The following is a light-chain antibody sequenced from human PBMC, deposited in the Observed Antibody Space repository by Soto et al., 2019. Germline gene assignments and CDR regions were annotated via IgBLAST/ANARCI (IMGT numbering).Light chain of an antibody. J-gene: IGLJ2*01. V-gene: IGLV1-44*01. Sequence: QSVLTQPPSASVTPGQRVTISCSGSSSNIGTNTVNWYQQLPGTAPKLLIYSNNQRPSGVPDRVSGSKSGTSASLAISGLQSEDEADYYCAGWDDSLNGVVFGGGTKLTVL. CDR3: AGWDDSLNGVV. CDR1: SSNIGTNT. CDR2: SNN.